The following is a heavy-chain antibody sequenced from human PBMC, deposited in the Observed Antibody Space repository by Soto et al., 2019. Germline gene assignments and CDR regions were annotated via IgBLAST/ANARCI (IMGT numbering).Heavy chain of an antibody. CDR3: ARRPISPRYCSGGSCSPPPDWFDP. J-gene: IGHJ5*02. D-gene: IGHD2-15*01. Sequence: SETLSLTCTVSGGSISSSSYYWGWIRQPPGKGLEWIGSIYYSGSTYYNPSLKSRVTISVDTSKNQFSLKLSSVTAADTAVYYCARRPISPRYCSGGSCSPPPDWFDPWGQGTLVTVSS. V-gene: IGHV4-39*01. CDR2: IYYSGST. CDR1: GGSISSSSYY.